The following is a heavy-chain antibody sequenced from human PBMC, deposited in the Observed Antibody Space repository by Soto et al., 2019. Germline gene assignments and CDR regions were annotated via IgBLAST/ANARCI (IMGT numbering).Heavy chain of an antibody. V-gene: IGHV4-59*01. CDR1: GGSISSYY. CDR2: IYFSGST. CDR3: ARVGGLSIAARSYFDY. J-gene: IGHJ4*02. D-gene: IGHD6-6*01. Sequence: SETLSLTCTCSGGSISSYYWSWIGQHPGKGLEWIGSIYFSGSTNYIPSLKSRVTISVDTSKNQFSLKLSSLTAADTAVYYCARVGGLSIAARSYFDYWGQGTLVTV.